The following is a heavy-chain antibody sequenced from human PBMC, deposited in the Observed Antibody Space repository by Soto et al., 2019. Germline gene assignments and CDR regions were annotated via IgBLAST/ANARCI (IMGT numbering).Heavy chain of an antibody. CDR1: GGSISSGGYS. CDR3: ARMNWEDAFDI. Sequence: SETLSLTCAVSGGSISSGGYSWSWIRQPPGKGLEWIGYIYHSGSTYYNPSLKSRVTISVDRSKNQFSLKLSSVTAADTVVYYCARMNWEDAFDIWGQGTMVTVSS. J-gene: IGHJ3*02. CDR2: IYHSGST. V-gene: IGHV4-30-2*01. D-gene: IGHD1-26*01.